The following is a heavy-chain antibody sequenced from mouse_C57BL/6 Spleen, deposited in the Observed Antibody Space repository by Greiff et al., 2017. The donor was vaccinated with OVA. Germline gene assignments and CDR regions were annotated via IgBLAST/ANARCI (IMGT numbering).Heavy chain of an antibody. V-gene: IGHV2-2*01. D-gene: IGHD2-3*01. Sequence: VHLVESGPGLVQPSPSLSITCTVYGFSLTSYGVHWVRQSPGKGLEWLGVIWSGGSTDYNAAFISRLSISKDNSKSQVFFKMNSLQADDTAIYYCASLNDGYYAMDYWGQGTSVTVSS. J-gene: IGHJ4*01. CDR1: GFSLTSYG. CDR2: IWSGGST. CDR3: ASLNDGYYAMDY.